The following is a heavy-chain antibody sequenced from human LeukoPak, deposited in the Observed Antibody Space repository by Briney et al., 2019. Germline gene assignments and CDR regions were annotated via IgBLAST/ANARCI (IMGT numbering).Heavy chain of an antibody. CDR1: GYSFTSYW. CDR3: ASLYPFGELSPEIDY. CDR2: IYPGDSDT. D-gene: IGHD3-10*01. V-gene: IGHV5-51*01. Sequence: GESLKISCKGSGYSFTSYWIGWVRQMPGKGLEWMGIIYPGDSDTRYSPSFQGQVTISADKSIMTAYLQWSSKRASYTLMSSRASLYPFGELSPEIDYWGQGTLVTVSS. J-gene: IGHJ4*02.